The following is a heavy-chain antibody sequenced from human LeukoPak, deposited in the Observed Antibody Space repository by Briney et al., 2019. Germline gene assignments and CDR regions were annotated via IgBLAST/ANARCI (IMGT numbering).Heavy chain of an antibody. J-gene: IGHJ4*02. CDR2: MNQDGSEK. V-gene: IGHV3-7*01. Sequence: PGGSLRLSCAASGFTFSNAWMSWVRQAPGKGLEWVANMNQDGSEKYYVDSLKGRFTISRDNAKNSLYLQMNSLRAEDTAVYYCARDPPGLEVAGYDYWGQGTLVTVSS. D-gene: IGHD6-19*01. CDR1: GFTFSNAW. CDR3: ARDPPGLEVAGYDY.